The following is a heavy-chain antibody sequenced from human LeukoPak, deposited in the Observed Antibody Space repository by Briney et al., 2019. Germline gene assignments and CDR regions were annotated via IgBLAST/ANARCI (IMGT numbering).Heavy chain of an antibody. Sequence: PSQTLSLTCTVSGGSFSSGSYYWNWIRQPAGKGLEWIGRIFTTGRTNYNPSLKSRVTISVDRSKNQLSLKLNSVTAADTAVYYCARERESSGFRPYYFDDWGQGTLVTVSS. CDR2: IFTTGRT. V-gene: IGHV4-61*02. CDR3: ARERESSGFRPYYFDD. J-gene: IGHJ4*02. D-gene: IGHD6-19*01. CDR1: GGSFSSGSYY.